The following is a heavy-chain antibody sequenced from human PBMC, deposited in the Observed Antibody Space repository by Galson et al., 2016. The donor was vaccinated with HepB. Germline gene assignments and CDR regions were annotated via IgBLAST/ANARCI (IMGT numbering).Heavy chain of an antibody. Sequence: SVKVSCKASGYTFTGHYMHWVRQVPGQGLEWMGWINPISGGTSYAQRFQGRVTMTRESSISTAYMELRRLRSEDTAVYYCARGPRTNYDFWTGLEGYWGQGTLVTVSS. V-gene: IGHV1-2*02. CDR3: ARGPRTNYDFWTGLEGY. CDR2: INPISGGT. J-gene: IGHJ4*02. CDR1: GYTFTGHY. D-gene: IGHD3-3*01.